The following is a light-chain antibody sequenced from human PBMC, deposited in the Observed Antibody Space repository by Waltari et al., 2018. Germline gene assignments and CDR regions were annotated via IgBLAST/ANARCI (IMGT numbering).Light chain of an antibody. CDR3: QQYNNWPPMYT. CDR2: AAS. Sequence: EIVMTQSPDTLSVSLGERHTLSCRASQSVSRYLAWYQQKPGQAPRVLIYAASTIATGIPARFSGSGSGTEFTLTISSLQSEDFAVYYCQQYNNWPPMYTFGQGTKLEIK. J-gene: IGKJ2*01. V-gene: IGKV3-15*01. CDR1: QSVSRY.